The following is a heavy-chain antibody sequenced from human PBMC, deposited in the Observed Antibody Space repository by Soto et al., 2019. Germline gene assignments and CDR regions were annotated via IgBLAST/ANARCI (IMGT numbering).Heavy chain of an antibody. V-gene: IGHV3-48*03. J-gene: IGHJ4*02. CDR2: ISSSGSTI. CDR3: ARSGYSYGYLDY. CDR1: GFTFSSYE. D-gene: IGHD5-18*01. Sequence: EVQLVESGGGLVQPGGSLRLSCAASGFTFSSYEMNWVRHAPGKGLEWVSYISSSGSTIYYADSVKGRFTISRDNAKNSLYLQMNSLRAEDTAVYYCARSGYSYGYLDYWGQGTLVTVSS.